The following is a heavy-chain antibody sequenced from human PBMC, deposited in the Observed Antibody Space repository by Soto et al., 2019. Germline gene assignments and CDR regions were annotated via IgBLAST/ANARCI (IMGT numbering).Heavy chain of an antibody. CDR2: ISPYTGNT. V-gene: IGHV1-18*01. CDR3: VKVDNFVTPTPQDV. D-gene: IGHD5-12*01. J-gene: IGHJ6*02. Sequence: QVQLVQSGDEVKTPGASVKVSCKASGYIFVNYGIAWVRQAPGQGLEWMGWISPYTGNTHSASKVHCRLTKTTDTATNTVYMDLGSLTSDDTAVYYCVKVDNFVTPTPQDVWAEETTVSVS. CDR1: GYIFVNYG.